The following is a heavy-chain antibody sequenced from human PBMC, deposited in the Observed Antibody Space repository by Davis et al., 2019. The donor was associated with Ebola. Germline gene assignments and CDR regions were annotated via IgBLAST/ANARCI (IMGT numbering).Heavy chain of an antibody. J-gene: IGHJ6*02. Sequence: GESLNISCAASGFTFSSYAMSWVRQAPGKGLEWVSAISGSGGSTYYADSVKGRFTISRDNSNNTLYLQMNSLRAEDTAVYYCAKDIEDYGEVLDYYYGMDVWGQGTTVTVSS. V-gene: IGHV3-23*01. D-gene: IGHD4-17*01. CDR2: ISGSGGST. CDR1: GFTFSSYA. CDR3: AKDIEDYGEVLDYYYGMDV.